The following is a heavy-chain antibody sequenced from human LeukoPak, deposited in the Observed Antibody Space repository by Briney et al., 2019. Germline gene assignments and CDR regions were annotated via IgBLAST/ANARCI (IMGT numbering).Heavy chain of an antibody. V-gene: IGHV3-66*01. J-gene: IGHJ6*01. CDR2: IYSGGST. CDR3: ARERGWGQDV. D-gene: IGHD5-12*01. CDR1: GFTVSRNY. Sequence: GGSLRLSCAASGFTVSRNYMSWVRQAPGKGLEWVSVIYSGGSTYYADSVKGRFTISRDNSKNSLYLQMNSLRAEVTAVYYCARERGWGQDVWGKRTTVTISS.